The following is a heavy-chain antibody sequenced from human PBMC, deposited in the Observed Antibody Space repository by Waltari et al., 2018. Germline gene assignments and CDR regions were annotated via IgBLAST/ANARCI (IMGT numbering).Heavy chain of an antibody. J-gene: IGHJ4*02. CDR1: GFSLTDARMG. CDR2: IFSNDEK. Sequence: QVTLKESGPVLVQPTETLTLTCTVSGFSLTDARMGVSWIRQPPGKALECLAPIFSNDEKSYSTSLKSRLTISWDTSKSQVVLTMTNMDPVDTATYYCARIPGLYGSGRYTLDYWGQVTLVTVSS. D-gene: IGHD3-10*01. V-gene: IGHV2-26*01. CDR3: ARIPGLYGSGRYTLDY.